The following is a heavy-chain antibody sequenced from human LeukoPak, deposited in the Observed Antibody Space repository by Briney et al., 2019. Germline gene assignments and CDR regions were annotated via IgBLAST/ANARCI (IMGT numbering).Heavy chain of an antibody. CDR1: GGSTSSHF. V-gene: IGHV4-59*08. CDR2: VYYTGST. J-gene: IGHJ6*02. D-gene: IGHD3-10*01. CDR3: ARHLFEASGTYGPHYGMDV. Sequence: SETLSLTCTVSGGSTSSHFWSWIRQPPGKGLEWSGYVYYTGSTNYSPSLKTRVPLSIDTSGTKFSLRLRSVTAADTAIYYCARHLFEASGTYGPHYGMDVWGQGTMVTVSS.